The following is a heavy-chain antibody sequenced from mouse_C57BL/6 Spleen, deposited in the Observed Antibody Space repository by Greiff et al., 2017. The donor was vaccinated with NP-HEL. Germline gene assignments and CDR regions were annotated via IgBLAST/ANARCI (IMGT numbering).Heavy chain of an antibody. Sequence: VQLQQPGAELVMPGASVKLSCKASGYTFTSYWMHWVKQRPGQGLEWIGEIDPSDSYTNYNQKFKGKSTLTVDKSSSTAYMQLSSLTSEDSAVYYCARQGWDGFAYWGQGTLITVSA. CDR3: ARQGWDGFAY. V-gene: IGHV1-69*01. CDR1: GYTFTSYW. J-gene: IGHJ3*01. D-gene: IGHD3-3*01. CDR2: IDPSDSYT.